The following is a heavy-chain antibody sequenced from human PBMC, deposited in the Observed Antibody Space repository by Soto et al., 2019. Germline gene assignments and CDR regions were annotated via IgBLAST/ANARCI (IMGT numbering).Heavy chain of an antibody. CDR1: GASINNGGFY. J-gene: IGHJ4*02. D-gene: IGHD3-10*01. CDR2: IYHTGTT. CDR3: ARSRAYASGSYFDF. V-gene: IGHV4-31*03. Sequence: HLQESGPGLVKTSQTLSLNCTVSGASINNGGFYWNWIRQHPGKGLEWIGYIYHTGTTQFNPSLKSRLSLSVDTSQNQLSLNLNSVTAADTAVYYCARSRAYASGSYFDFWGQGILVTVAS.